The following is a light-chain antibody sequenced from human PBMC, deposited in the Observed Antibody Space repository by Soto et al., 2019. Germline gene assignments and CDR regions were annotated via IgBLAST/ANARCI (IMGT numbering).Light chain of an antibody. CDR1: SSDVGGYDY. Sequence: QSALTQPPSVSGAPGQSVTISCTGTSSDVGGYDYVSWYQQRPGKAPKLLIYDVTKRPSGVPDRFSASKSGTSASLDIAGLQAEDEGDYYCQSCDNTLDARYVFGTGTKVTVL. CDR3: QSCDNTLDARYV. CDR2: DVT. V-gene: IGLV2-11*01. J-gene: IGLJ1*01.